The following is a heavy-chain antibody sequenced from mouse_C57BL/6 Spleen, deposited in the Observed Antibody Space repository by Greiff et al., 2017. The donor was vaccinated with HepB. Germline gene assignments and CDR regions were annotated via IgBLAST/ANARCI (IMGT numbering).Heavy chain of an antibody. J-gene: IGHJ2*01. CDR1: GFTFSSYA. CDR2: ISDGGSYT. V-gene: IGHV5-4*01. Sequence: EVQRVESGGGLVKPGGSLKLSCAASGFTFSSYAMSWVRQTPEKRLEWVATISDGGSYTYYPDNVKGRFTISRDNAKNNLYLQMSHLKSEDTAMYYCARKGCSSPYFDYWGQGTTLTVSS. CDR3: ARKGCSSPYFDY. D-gene: IGHD1-1*01.